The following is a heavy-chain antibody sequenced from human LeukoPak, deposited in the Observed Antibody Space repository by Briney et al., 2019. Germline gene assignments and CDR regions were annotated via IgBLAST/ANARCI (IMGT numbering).Heavy chain of an antibody. D-gene: IGHD3-22*01. CDR1: GASVSGSNYY. Sequence: SETLSLTCAVSGASVSGSNYYWGWIRQPPGKGLEWIGNIYSSGSTYYNTSLKSRVTISVDTSKKHFSLKLSSVTAADTAVYYCTRYDSDTAMLDYWGQGTLVTVSS. V-gene: IGHV4-39*01. CDR2: IYSSGST. J-gene: IGHJ4*02. CDR3: TRYDSDTAMLDY.